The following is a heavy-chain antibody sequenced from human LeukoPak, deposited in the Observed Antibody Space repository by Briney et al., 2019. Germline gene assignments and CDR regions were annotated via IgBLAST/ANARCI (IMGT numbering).Heavy chain of an antibody. CDR1: GGSISSYY. CDR2: IYTSGST. J-gene: IGHJ4*02. D-gene: IGHD6-13*01. CDR3: ARTIGYSSSWDYYFDY. Sequence: SGTLSLTCTVSGGSISSYYWSWIRQPPGKGLEWIGYIYTSGSTNYNPSLKSRVTISVDTSKNQFSLKLSSVTAADTAVYYCARTIGYSSSWDYYFDYWGQGTLVTVSS. V-gene: IGHV4-4*09.